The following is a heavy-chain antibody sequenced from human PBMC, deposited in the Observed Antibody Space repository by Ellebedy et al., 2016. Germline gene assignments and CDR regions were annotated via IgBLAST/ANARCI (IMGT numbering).Heavy chain of an antibody. CDR2: VSFDGSNK. V-gene: IGHV3-30*03. J-gene: IGHJ4*02. Sequence: GESLKISCATSGFAFSNYGMHWVRQAPGKGLEWVAVVSFDGSNKYYADSVKGRFTISRDNSKNTLSLQMNSLRAEDTAVYYCARDTDGWSRDSWGQGTLVTVSS. CDR1: GFAFSNYG. CDR3: ARDTDGWSRDS. D-gene: IGHD5-24*01.